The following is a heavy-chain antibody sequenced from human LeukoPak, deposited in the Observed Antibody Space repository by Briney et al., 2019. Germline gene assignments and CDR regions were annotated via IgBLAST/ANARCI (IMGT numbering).Heavy chain of an antibody. CDR1: GFIVSHNY. J-gene: IGHJ4*02. Sequence: GGSLRLSCAASGFIVSHNYMTWVRQAPGKGLEWVSYIRTSGTNTDYTGSVKGRFTISRDNAKNSLYLQMNSLRAEDTAVYYCARMNYVSSGWGAPFDYWGQGTLVTVSS. CDR3: ARMNYVSSGWGAPFDY. D-gene: IGHD1-7*01. V-gene: IGHV3-11*06. CDR2: IRTSGTNT.